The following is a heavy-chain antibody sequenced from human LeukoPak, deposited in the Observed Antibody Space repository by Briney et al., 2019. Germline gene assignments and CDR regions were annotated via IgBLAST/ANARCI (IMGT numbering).Heavy chain of an antibody. D-gene: IGHD3-10*01. CDR2: INHSGST. Sequence: SETLSLTCAVYGGSFSGYYWSWIRQPPGKGLEWIGEINHSGSTNYNPSLKSRVTISVDTSKNQFSLKLSSVTAADTAVYYCPSGGGFGELFAWGQGTLVTVSS. J-gene: IGHJ5*02. V-gene: IGHV4-34*01. CDR3: PSGGGFGELFA. CDR1: GGSFSGYY.